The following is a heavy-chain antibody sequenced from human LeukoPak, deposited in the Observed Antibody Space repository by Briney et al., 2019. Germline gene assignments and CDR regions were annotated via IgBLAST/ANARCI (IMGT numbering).Heavy chain of an antibody. J-gene: IGHJ4*02. CDR3: ARSVRDGYNFLF. CDR2: INAGNGNT. Sequence: ASVKVSCKASGYTFTSYAMRWVRQAPGQRLEWMGWINAGNGNTKYSQKFQGRVTITRDTSASTAYMELSSLRSGDTAVYYCARSVRDGYNFLFWGQGTLVTVSS. V-gene: IGHV1-3*01. D-gene: IGHD5-24*01. CDR1: GYTFTSYA.